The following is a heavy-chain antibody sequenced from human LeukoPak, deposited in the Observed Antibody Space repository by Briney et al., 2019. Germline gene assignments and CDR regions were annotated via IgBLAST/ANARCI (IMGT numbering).Heavy chain of an antibody. D-gene: IGHD5-18*01. V-gene: IGHV4-59*08. CDR3: ARAQRGYSYGTPFDY. CDR2: IYYSGST. J-gene: IGHJ4*02. Sequence: SETLSLTCTVSGGSISSYYWSWIRQPPGKGLEWIGYIYYSGSTNYNPSLKSRVTISVDTSKNQFSLKLSSVTAADTAVYYCARAQRGYSYGTPFDYWGQGTLVTVSS. CDR1: GGSISSYY.